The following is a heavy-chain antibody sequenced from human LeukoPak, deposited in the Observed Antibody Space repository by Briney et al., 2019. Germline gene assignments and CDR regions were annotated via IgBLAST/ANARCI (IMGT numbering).Heavy chain of an antibody. CDR3: AKVPYSDYGSGRPPFMDV. J-gene: IGHJ6*02. V-gene: IGHV1-2*02. CDR2: IGPHSTFT. Sequence: ASVKVSCKSSGFTFTDHYIHWVRQGPGQGLEWMGYIGPHSTFTSSPQEFQGRVTMTRDASMSTAYMELTRLTSDDTAIYYCAKVPYSDYGSGRPPFMDVWGQGTTVAVSS. CDR1: GFTFTDHY. D-gene: IGHD3-10*01.